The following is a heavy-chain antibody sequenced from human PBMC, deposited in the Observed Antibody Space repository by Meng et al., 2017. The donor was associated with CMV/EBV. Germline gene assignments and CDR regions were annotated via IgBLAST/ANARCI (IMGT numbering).Heavy chain of an antibody. CDR1: GFTFTSSA. J-gene: IGHJ4*02. D-gene: IGHD2-2*01. V-gene: IGHV1-58*01. CDR2: IVVGSGNT. Sequence: SVKVSCKASGFTFTSSAVQWVRQARGQRLEWIGWIVVGSGNTNYAQKFQERVTITRDMSTSTAYMELSSLRSEDTAVYYCAADIVVVPAATSGAYWGQGPLVPFSS. CDR3: AADIVVVPAATSGAY.